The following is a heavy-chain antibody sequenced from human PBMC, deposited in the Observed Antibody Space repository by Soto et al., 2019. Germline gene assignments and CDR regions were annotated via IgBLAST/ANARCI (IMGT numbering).Heavy chain of an antibody. CDR3: AKVGAKAGYSGCDFYFDY. CDR1: GFTFSSYA. CDR2: ISGSGGST. V-gene: IGHV3-23*01. J-gene: IGHJ4*02. Sequence: GGSLRLSCAASGFTFSSYAMSWVRQAPGKGLEWVSAISGSGGSTYYADSVKGRFTISRDNSKNTLYLQMNSLRAEDTSVYYCAKVGAKAGYSGCDFYFDYWGQGTLVTVSS. D-gene: IGHD5-12*01.